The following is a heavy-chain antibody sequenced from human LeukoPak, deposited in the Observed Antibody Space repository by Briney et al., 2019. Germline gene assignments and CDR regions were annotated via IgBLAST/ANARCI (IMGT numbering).Heavy chain of an antibody. V-gene: IGHV4-59*08. Sequence: PSETLSLTCTVSGGSISSYYWSWIRQPPGKGLEWIGYIYYSGSTNYNPSLKSRVTISVDTSKNQFSLKLSSVTAADTAVYYCARPGSGSYDAFDIWGQGTMVTVSS. CDR3: ARPGSGSYDAFDI. CDR2: IYYSGST. CDR1: GGSISSYY. D-gene: IGHD3-10*01. J-gene: IGHJ3*02.